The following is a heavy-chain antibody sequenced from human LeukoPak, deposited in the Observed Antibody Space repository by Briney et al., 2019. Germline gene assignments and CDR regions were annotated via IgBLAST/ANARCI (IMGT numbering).Heavy chain of an antibody. CDR2: ISSSSSYI. CDR3: ARNNGMDV. CDR1: GFTFSSYS. J-gene: IGHJ6*02. Sequence: AGGSLRLSCAASGFTFSSYSMNWVRQAPGKGLEWVSSISSSSSYIYYADSVKGRFTISKDNAENSLYLQMNSLRAEDTALYHCARNNGMDVWGQGTTVIVSS. V-gene: IGHV3-21*04.